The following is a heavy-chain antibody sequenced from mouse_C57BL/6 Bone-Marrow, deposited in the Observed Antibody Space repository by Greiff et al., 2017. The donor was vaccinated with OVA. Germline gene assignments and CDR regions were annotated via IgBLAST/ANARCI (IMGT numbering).Heavy chain of an antibody. CDR3: ARLCHAMDY. CDR2: IDPSDSYT. Sequence: VQLQQSGAELVKPGASVKLSCKASGYTFTSYWMQWVKQRPGQGLEWIGEIDPSDSYTNYNQKFKGKATLTVDTASSTAYMQLSSLTSEDSAVYYCARLCHAMDYWGQGTSVTVSS. V-gene: IGHV1-50*01. D-gene: IGHD6-5*01. J-gene: IGHJ4*01. CDR1: GYTFTSYW.